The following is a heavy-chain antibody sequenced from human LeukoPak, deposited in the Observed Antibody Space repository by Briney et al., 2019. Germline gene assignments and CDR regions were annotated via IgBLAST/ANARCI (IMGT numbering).Heavy chain of an antibody. V-gene: IGHV1-69*13. CDR1: GGTFSSYA. D-gene: IGHD2-2*01. Sequence: ASVKVFCKASGGTFSSYAISWVRQAPGQGLEWMGGIIPIFGTANYAQKFQGRVTITADESTSTAYMELSSLRSEDTAVYYCARGDPSTSYYYYYMDVWGKGTTVTVSS. CDR3: ARGDPSTSYYYYYMDV. J-gene: IGHJ6*03. CDR2: IIPIFGTA.